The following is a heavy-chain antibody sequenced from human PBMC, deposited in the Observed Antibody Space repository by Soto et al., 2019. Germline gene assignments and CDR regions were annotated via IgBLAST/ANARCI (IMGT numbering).Heavy chain of an antibody. CDR1: GFTFSSYS. Sequence: QVQLVESGGGVVQPGRSLRLSCAASGFTFSSYSIHWVRQAPGKGLEWVAVISYDGNKKYYADSVKGRFTISRDNSKNTLYLQMNSLRTEDTAVYYCARDPSNHGWRNFFDYWGQGTLVTVSS. CDR3: ARDPSNHGWRNFFDY. J-gene: IGHJ4*02. CDR2: ISYDGNKK. D-gene: IGHD6-19*01. V-gene: IGHV3-30-3*01.